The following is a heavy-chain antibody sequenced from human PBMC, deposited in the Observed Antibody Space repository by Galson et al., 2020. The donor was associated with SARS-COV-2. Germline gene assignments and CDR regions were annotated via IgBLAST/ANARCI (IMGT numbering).Heavy chain of an antibody. Sequence: ASVKVSCKASGYTFTSYGISWVRQAPGQGLEWMGWISAYNGNTNYAQKLQGRVTMTTDTSTSTAYMELRSLRSDDTAVYYCARAFWRNSWPSVYYGMDVWGQGTTVTVSS. V-gene: IGHV1-18*01. CDR1: GYTFTSYG. CDR2: ISAYNGNT. CDR3: ARAFWRNSWPSVYYGMDV. D-gene: IGHD6-13*01. J-gene: IGHJ6*02.